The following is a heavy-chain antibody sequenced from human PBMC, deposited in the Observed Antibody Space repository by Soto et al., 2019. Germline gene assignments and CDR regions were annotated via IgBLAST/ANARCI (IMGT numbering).Heavy chain of an antibody. Sequence: PGGSLILSCAASGFTLSSYNMNWVRQAPGKGLEWVSNISGGSTVIHYTDSVKGRFTISRDNAKNSLYLQMNSLRDEDTAVYYCARDGSYAFDIWGRGTMVTVSS. D-gene: IGHD3-10*01. V-gene: IGHV3-48*02. CDR2: ISGGSTVI. J-gene: IGHJ3*02. CDR3: ARDGSYAFDI. CDR1: GFTLSSYN.